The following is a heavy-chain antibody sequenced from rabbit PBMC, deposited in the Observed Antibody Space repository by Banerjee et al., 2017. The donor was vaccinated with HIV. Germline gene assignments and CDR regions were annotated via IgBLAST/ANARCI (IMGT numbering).Heavy chain of an antibody. CDR1: GFDLSSYYY. Sequence: QEQLEESGGGLVKPEGSLTLTCKASGFDLSSYYYICWVRQAPEKGLELIACIYTGTSGSTWYANWAKGRFTISKTSSTTVTLQMTSLTPADTATYFCARRADYAGGGNFNLWGQGTLVTVS. CDR2: IYTGTSGST. CDR3: ARRADYAGGGNFNL. D-gene: IGHD4-2*01. V-gene: IGHV1S45*01. J-gene: IGHJ4*01.